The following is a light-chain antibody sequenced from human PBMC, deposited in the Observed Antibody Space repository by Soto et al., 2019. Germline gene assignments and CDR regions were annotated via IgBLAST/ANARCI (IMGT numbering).Light chain of an antibody. CDR1: SSNIGNNY. J-gene: IGLJ2*01. CDR3: GTWDSSLSAGV. CDR2: DNN. V-gene: IGLV1-51*01. Sequence: QSVLTQPPSVSAAPGQKVTISCSGGSSNIGNNYVSWYQQLPGTAPKLLIYDNNKRPSGIPDQFSGSKSGTSATLGITGLQTGDEANYYCGTWDSSLSAGVFGGGTKVTVL.